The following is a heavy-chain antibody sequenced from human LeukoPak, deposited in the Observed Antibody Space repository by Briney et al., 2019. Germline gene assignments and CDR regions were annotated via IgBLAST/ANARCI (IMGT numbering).Heavy chain of an antibody. CDR1: GGTFSSYA. J-gene: IGHJ6*02. CDR2: IIPIFGTA. Sequence: ASVKVSCKASGGTFSSYAISWVRQAPGQGLEWMGGIIPIFGTANYAQKFQCRVTITADESTSTAYMELSSLRSEDTAVYYCARASTLSDYGDYGYYYGMDVWGQGTTVTVSS. V-gene: IGHV1-69*13. D-gene: IGHD4-17*01. CDR3: ARASTLSDYGDYGYYYGMDV.